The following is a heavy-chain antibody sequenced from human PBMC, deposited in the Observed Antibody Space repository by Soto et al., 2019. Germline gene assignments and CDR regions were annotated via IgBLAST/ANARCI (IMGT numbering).Heavy chain of an antibody. Sequence: GGSLRLSCAASGFTFSSYDMHWVRQATGKGLEWVSAIGTAGDTYYPGSVKGRFTISRENAKNSLYLQMNSLRAEDTAVYYCARGHYQGSSSYGWYFDLWGRGTLVTVSS. V-gene: IGHV3-13*01. CDR1: GFTFSSYD. CDR2: IGTAGDT. J-gene: IGHJ2*01. CDR3: ARGHYQGSSSYGWYFDL. D-gene: IGHD6-6*01.